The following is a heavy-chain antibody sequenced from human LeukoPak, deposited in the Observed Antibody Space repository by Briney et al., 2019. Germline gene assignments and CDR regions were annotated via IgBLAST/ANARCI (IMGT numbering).Heavy chain of an antibody. D-gene: IGHD3-22*01. J-gene: IGHJ4*02. Sequence: ASVKVSCKASGGTFSSYAISWERQAPGQGLEWMGRIIPIFGIANYAQKFQGRVTITADKSTSTAYMELSSLRSEDTAVYYCARDKENYYDSCGYLNYWGQGTLVTVSS. V-gene: IGHV1-69*04. CDR1: GGTFSSYA. CDR3: ARDKENYYDSCGYLNY. CDR2: IIPIFGIA.